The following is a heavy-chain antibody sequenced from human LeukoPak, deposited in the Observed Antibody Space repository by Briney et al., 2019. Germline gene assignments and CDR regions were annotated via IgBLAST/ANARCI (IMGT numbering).Heavy chain of an antibody. V-gene: IGHV3-48*02. Sequence: PGGSLRLSCAASGFTFSNAWMSWVRQAPGKGLEWVSYISSSSNAKYYADSVKGRFTISRDNAKNSLWLHMNSLRDEDTAVYYCVRAFLYSGSYDYWGQGAQVTVSS. D-gene: IGHD1-26*01. CDR1: GFTFSNAW. J-gene: IGHJ4*02. CDR2: ISSSSNAK. CDR3: VRAFLYSGSYDY.